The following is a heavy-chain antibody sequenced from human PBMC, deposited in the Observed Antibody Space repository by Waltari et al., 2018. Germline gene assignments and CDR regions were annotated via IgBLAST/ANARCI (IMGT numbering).Heavy chain of an antibody. Sequence: EVQVVESGGGSVQPGGSLRFPGAASGSPCNSHWMKWVRKAPGKSLEWVANIKPDASDKYYVDSVKGRFTISRDNAKNSLYLQMNSLRAEDTAIYYCARNKLRLDYWGPGTLVTVSS. J-gene: IGHJ4*02. CDR1: GSPCNSHW. V-gene: IGHV3-7*01. CDR2: IKPDASDK. D-gene: IGHD3-10*01. CDR3: ARNKLRLDY.